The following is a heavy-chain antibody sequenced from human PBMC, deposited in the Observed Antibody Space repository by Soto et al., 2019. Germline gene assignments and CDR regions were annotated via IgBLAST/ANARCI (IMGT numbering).Heavy chain of an antibody. J-gene: IGHJ6*02. CDR2: IYTTGIT. CDR1: RGSITGSY. CDR3: ARETLANAMDV. V-gene: IGHV4-4*07. Sequence: SETLSLTCTVSRGSITGSYWDWVRQPAGKGLEWIGHIYTTGITNYKPSLKSRVTMSIDTSKNQIYLRLSSVTAADTAVYYCARETLANAMDVWGQGITVTVSS.